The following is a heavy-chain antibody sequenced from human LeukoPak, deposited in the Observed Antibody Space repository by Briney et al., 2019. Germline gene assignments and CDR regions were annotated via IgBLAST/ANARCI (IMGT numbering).Heavy chain of an antibody. D-gene: IGHD2/OR15-2a*01. CDR3: ARVNSEGFDY. J-gene: IGHJ4*02. CDR2: IYTSGST. CDR1: GGSISSGSYS. V-gene: IGHV4-61*02. Sequence: SETLSLTCTVSGGSISSGSYSWSWIRQPAGKGLEWIGRIYTSGSTNYNPSLKSRVTISVDTSKKQFSLKLSSVTAADTAVYYCARVNSEGFDYWGQGTLVTVSS.